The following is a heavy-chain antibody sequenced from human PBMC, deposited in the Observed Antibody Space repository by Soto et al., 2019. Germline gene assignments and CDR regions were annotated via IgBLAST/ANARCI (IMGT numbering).Heavy chain of an antibody. D-gene: IGHD3-22*01. CDR2: ISGSGGST. V-gene: IGHV3-23*01. J-gene: IGHJ4*02. CDR3: AKDYGNYDQFDY. CDR1: GFTFSSYA. Sequence: EVQLLESGGGLVQPGGSLRLSCAASGFTFSSYAMSWVRQAPGKWLEWVSAISGSGGSTYYADSVKGRFTISRDNSKNTLYLQMNSLRAEDTAVYYCAKDYGNYDQFDYWGQGTLVTVSS.